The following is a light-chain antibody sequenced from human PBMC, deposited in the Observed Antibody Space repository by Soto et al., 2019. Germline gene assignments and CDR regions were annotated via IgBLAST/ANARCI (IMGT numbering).Light chain of an antibody. CDR1: SSDVGGYNY. CDR3: SSYTTVSTYV. V-gene: IGLV2-14*01. J-gene: IGLJ1*01. CDR2: DVR. Sequence: SLLTQPPPLSGSPGQSITLSCPGNSSDVGGYNYVSWYQQHPGKAPKLMIYDVRNRPSGVSNRFSGSKSVNTASLTISGLQAEDEADYYCSSYTTVSTYVFGTGTKVTVL.